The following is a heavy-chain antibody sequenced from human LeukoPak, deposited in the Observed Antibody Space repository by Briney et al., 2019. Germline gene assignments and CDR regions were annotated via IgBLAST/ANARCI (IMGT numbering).Heavy chain of an antibody. D-gene: IGHD3-22*01. J-gene: IGHJ4*02. Sequence: GGSLRLSCAASGFTVSSNYMTWVRQAPGKGLEWVSVIYSGGSTYYADSVKGRFTISRDSSKNTLYLQMNSLRAEDTAVYYCARSSGSYRPMGYWGQGTLVTVSS. CDR2: IYSGGST. CDR3: ARSSGSYRPMGY. V-gene: IGHV3-66*01. CDR1: GFTVSSNY.